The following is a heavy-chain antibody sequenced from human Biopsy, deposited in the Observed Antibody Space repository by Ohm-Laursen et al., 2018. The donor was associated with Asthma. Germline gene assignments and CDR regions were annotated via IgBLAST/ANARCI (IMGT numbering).Heavy chain of an antibody. J-gene: IGHJ4*02. Sequence: ASVTVSCKISGHSLTDLSMHWVRQAPGQGLEWMGGHDHEEGGTVNAWRFQGRVTMTEDTSTDTAYMELSSLSSDDTAVYYCASDFPKDYVRYNFQFWGQGTLVTVSS. V-gene: IGHV1-24*01. D-gene: IGHD4-17*01. CDR1: GHSLTDLS. CDR2: HDHEEGGT. CDR3: ASDFPKDYVRYNFQF.